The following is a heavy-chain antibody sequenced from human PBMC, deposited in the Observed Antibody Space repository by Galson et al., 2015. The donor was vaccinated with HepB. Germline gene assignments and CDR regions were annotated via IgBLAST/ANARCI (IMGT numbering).Heavy chain of an antibody. CDR3: ARWTGYTYGYFDY. D-gene: IGHD5-18*01. CDR1: GGSISGYY. V-gene: IGHV4-59*01. Sequence: QVQLQESGPGLVKPSETLSLSCTVSGGSISGYYWSWIRQFPGKGLECIGYIHSSGPTNYNPSLKSRVTISVDTSKNQFSLNLSPVTAADTAVYYCARWTGYTYGYFDYWGLGTLVTVSS. CDR2: IHSSGPT. J-gene: IGHJ4*02.